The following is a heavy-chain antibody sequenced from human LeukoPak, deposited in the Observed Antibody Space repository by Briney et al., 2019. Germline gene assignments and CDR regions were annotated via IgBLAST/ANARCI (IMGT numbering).Heavy chain of an antibody. CDR3: ARVDDFWSGHWGAFDI. Sequence: GASVKVSCKASGYTFTSYGISWVRQAPGQGLEWMGWISAYNGNTNYAQKLQGRVTMTTDTSTSAAYMELRSLRSDDTAVYYCARVDDFWSGHWGAFDIWGQGTMVTVSS. CDR2: ISAYNGNT. D-gene: IGHD3-3*01. J-gene: IGHJ3*02. CDR1: GYTFTSYG. V-gene: IGHV1-18*01.